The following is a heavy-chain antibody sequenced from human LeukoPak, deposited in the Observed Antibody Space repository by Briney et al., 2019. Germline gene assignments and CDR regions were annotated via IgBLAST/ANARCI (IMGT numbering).Heavy chain of an antibody. CDR2: IYHSGST. Sequence: SETLSLTCAVSGGSISSSNWWSWVRQPPGKGLEWIGEIYHSGSTNYNPSLKSRVTISVDKSKNQFSLKLSSVTAADTAVYYCARVSLRYFDWSIDYWGQGTLVTVSS. CDR3: ARVSLRYFDWSIDY. CDR1: GGSISSSNW. D-gene: IGHD3-9*01. J-gene: IGHJ4*02. V-gene: IGHV4-4*02.